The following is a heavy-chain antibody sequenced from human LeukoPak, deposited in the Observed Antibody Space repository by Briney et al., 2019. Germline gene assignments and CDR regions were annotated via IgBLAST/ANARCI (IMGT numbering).Heavy chain of an antibody. V-gene: IGHV3-30-3*01. CDR2: ISYDGSNK. CDR3: ARVWYSVWKTPGDY. Sequence: GGSLRLSCAASGFTFSSYAMHWVRQAPGKGLEWVAVISYDGSNKYYADSVKGRFTISRDNSKNTLYLQMNSLRAEDTAVYYCARVWYSVWKTPGDYWGQGTLVTVSS. J-gene: IGHJ4*02. CDR1: GFTFSSYA. D-gene: IGHD2-21*02.